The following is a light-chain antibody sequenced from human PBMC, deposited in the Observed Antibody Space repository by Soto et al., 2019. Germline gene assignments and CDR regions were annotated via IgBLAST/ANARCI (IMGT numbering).Light chain of an antibody. CDR2: GAY. J-gene: IGKJ4*01. V-gene: IGKV3-15*01. CDR3: QQYNNWPLT. CDR1: QSVNNN. Sequence: IVMTQSPATLSVSPGERATLSCRASQSVNNNLAWYQQKPGQAPRLLIYGAYSMDNGIPARFSGSGSGTEFILTISRLQSGDCAVYYCQQYNNWPLTFGGGTKVEIK.